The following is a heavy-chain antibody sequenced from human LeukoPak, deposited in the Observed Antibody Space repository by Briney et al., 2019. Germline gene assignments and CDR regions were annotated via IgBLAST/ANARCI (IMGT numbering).Heavy chain of an antibody. D-gene: IGHD3-10*01. CDR1: GGSFSGYY. J-gene: IGHJ4*02. V-gene: IGHV4-34*01. CDR3: ARRPYGSGSYYNVKGYFDY. CDR2: INHSGST. Sequence: PSETLSLTCAVYGGSFSGYYWSWIRQPPGKGLEWIGEINHSGSTNYNPSLKSRVTISVDTSKNQFSLKLSSVTAADTAVYYCARRPYGSGSYYNVKGYFDYWGQGTLVTVSS.